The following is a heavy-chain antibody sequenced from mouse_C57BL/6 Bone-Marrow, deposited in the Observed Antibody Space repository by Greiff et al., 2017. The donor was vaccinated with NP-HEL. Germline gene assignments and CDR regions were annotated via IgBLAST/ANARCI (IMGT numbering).Heavy chain of an antibody. D-gene: IGHD2-5*01. CDR1: GYTFTSYW. CDR3: APYYSNYVGDY. CDR2: IYPGSGST. J-gene: IGHJ2*01. Sequence: QVQLQQSGAELARPGASVKLSCKASGYTFTSYWITWVKPRPGQGLEWLGDIYPGSGSTNSNEKFKSKAPLTVDTSSSTSYMQLSSLTSEDSAVYYCAPYYSNYVGDYWGQGTTLTVSS. V-gene: IGHV1-55*01.